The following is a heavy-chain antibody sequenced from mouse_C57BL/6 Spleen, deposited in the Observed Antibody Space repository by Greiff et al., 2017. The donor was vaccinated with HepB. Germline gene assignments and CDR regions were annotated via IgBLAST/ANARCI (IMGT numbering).Heavy chain of an antibody. J-gene: IGHJ2*01. V-gene: IGHV1-42*01. CDR1: GYSFTGYY. Sequence: VQLQQSGPELVKPGASVKISCKASGYSFTGYYMNWVKQSPEKSLEWIGEINPSTGGTTYNQKFKAKATLTVDKSSSTAYMQLKSLTSEDSAVYYCARSIKYFDYWGQGTTLTVSS. CDR3: ARSIKYFDY. CDR2: INPSTGGT.